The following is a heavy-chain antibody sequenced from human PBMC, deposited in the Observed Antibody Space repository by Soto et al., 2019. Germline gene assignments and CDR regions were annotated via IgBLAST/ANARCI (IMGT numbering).Heavy chain of an antibody. J-gene: IGHJ4*02. CDR3: AKDLIYGYNSGCPFGY. D-gene: IGHD6-19*01. CDR2: IGGRGDST. V-gene: IGHV3-23*01. CDR1: GFTFSSYA. Sequence: EVQLLESGGGLVQPGGSLRLSCAASGFTFSSYAMSWVRQAPGKGLEWVSAIGGRGDSTYYADSVKGRFTISRDNSRDTLYLQMNSLRAEDKAVYYCAKDLIYGYNSGCPFGYWGQGTLVTVSS.